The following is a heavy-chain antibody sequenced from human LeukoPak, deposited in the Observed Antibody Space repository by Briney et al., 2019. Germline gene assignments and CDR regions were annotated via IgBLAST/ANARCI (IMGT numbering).Heavy chain of an antibody. CDR3: ARIGYSSSSFDY. D-gene: IGHD2-2*03. CDR1: AFTFTTYW. Sequence: PGGSLRLSCAASAFTFTTYWMSWVRQAPGKGLEWVANINQDGSVKYYVDSVKGRFTISRDNAKNSLYLQINSLRFEDTAVYYCARIGYSSSSFDYWGQGTQVTVSS. V-gene: IGHV3-7*01. J-gene: IGHJ4*02. CDR2: INQDGSVK.